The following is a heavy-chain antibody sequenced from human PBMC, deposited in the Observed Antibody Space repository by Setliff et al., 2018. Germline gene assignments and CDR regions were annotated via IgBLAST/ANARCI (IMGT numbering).Heavy chain of an antibody. V-gene: IGHV4-4*07. D-gene: IGHD5-12*01. CDR2: IYTSGDT. CDR3: ARDRVIVASGRRGFYFDY. CDR1: GASISSHI. Sequence: SETLSLTCTVSGASISSHIWAWVRQPAGKGLEWIGRIYTSGDTNYNPSLKSRVTMSVDTSKNQISLKLSSVTAADTAVYYCARDRVIVASGRRGFYFDYWGHGTQVTVSS. J-gene: IGHJ4*01.